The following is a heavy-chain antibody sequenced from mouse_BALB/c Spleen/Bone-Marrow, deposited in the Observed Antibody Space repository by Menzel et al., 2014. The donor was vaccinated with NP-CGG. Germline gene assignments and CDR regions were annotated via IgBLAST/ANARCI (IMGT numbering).Heavy chain of an antibody. CDR1: GYTFTSYW. Sequence: VQLQQSGAELAKPGASVKMSCKASGYTFTSYWMHWVQQRPGQGLEWIGYINPSTGYTEYNQKFKDKATLTADKSSSTAYMQLSSLTSEDSAVYYCARSRTGTYFDDGGQGTTLTVSS. CDR3: ARSRTGTYFDD. J-gene: IGHJ2*01. D-gene: IGHD4-1*01. V-gene: IGHV1-7*01. CDR2: INPSTGYT.